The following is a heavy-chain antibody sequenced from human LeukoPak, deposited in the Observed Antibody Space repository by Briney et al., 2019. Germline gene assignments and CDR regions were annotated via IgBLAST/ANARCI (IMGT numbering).Heavy chain of an antibody. J-gene: IGHJ4*02. D-gene: IGHD1-1*01. CDR2: ISGSGSII. Sequence: PGGSLRLSCAASGFNFINYGMNWVRQAPGKGLEWVSYISGSGSIIYYADSVKGRFTISRDDAKNSLYLQMNSLRAEDTAVYFCARYGTTFDYWGQGTLVTVSS. V-gene: IGHV3-48*01. CDR3: ARYGTTFDY. CDR1: GFNFINYG.